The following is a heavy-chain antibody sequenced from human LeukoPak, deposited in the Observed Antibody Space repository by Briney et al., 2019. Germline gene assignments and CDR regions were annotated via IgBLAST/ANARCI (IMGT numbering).Heavy chain of an antibody. CDR3: AKEDTAMAPAYYYYGMDV. Sequence: TGGSLRLSCAASGFTFSSYAMSWVRQAPGKGLEWVSAISGSGGSTYYADSVKGRFTISRDNSKNTLYLQMNSLRAEDTAVYYCAKEDTAMAPAYYYYGMDVWGKGTTVTVSS. CDR1: GFTFSSYA. J-gene: IGHJ6*04. V-gene: IGHV3-23*01. CDR2: ISGSGGST. D-gene: IGHD5-18*01.